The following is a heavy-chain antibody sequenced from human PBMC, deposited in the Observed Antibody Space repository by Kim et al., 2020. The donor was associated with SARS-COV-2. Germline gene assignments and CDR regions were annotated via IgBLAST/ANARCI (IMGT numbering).Heavy chain of an antibody. V-gene: IGHV3-30*04. D-gene: IGHD2-15*01. CDR1: GFTFSSYA. Sequence: GGSLRLSCAASGFTFSSYAMHWVRQAPGKGLEWVALISYDGSKKYYADSVKGRFTISRDNSKNTVYLQMNTLRPEDTAVYYCARDRNGGGVVVAAALEFWGQGTPGHRLL. CDR2: ISYDGSKK. J-gene: IGHJ4*02. CDR3: ARDRNGGGVVVAAALEF.